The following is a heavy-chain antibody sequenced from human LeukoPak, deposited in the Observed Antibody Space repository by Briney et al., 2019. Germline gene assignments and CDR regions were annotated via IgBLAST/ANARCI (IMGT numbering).Heavy chain of an antibody. V-gene: IGHV1-24*01. CDR3: ATSGEVVVAATRRYDAFDI. Sequence: PGASVKVSCKVSGYTLTELSMHWVRQAPGKGLEWMGGFDPEDGETIYAQKFQGRVTMTEHTSTDAAYMELSSLRSEDTAVYYCATSGEVVVAATRRYDAFDIWGQGTMVTVSS. J-gene: IGHJ3*02. D-gene: IGHD2-15*01. CDR1: GYTLTELS. CDR2: FDPEDGET.